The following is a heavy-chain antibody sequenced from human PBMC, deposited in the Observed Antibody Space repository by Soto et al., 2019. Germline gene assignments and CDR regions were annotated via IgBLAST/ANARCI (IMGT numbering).Heavy chain of an antibody. J-gene: IGHJ4*02. V-gene: IGHV3-23*01. D-gene: IGHD3-3*01. CDR3: ANAGAFTSFGVLIVFFDY. CDR2: ISGSGGST. Sequence: GGSLRLSCAASGFTFSSYAMSWVRQAPGKGLEWVSAISGSGGSTYYADSVKGRFTISRDNSKNTLYLQMNSLRTEDTAVYYCANAGAFTSFGVLIVFFDYWGQGILVTVSS. CDR1: GFTFSSYA.